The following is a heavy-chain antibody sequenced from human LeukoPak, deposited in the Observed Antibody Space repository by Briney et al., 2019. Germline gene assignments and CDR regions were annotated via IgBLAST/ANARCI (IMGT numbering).Heavy chain of an antibody. V-gene: IGHV3-21*01. Sequence: GGSLRLSCAASGFTFSSYAMSWVRQAPGKGLEWVSSISSSSSYIYYADSVKGRFTISRDNAKNSLYLQMNSLRAEDTAVYYCARDKVEPNDYGDYGPDYYYYGMDVWGQGTTVTVSS. D-gene: IGHD4-17*01. CDR1: GFTFSSYA. CDR2: ISSSSSYI. J-gene: IGHJ6*02. CDR3: ARDKVEPNDYGDYGPDYYYYGMDV.